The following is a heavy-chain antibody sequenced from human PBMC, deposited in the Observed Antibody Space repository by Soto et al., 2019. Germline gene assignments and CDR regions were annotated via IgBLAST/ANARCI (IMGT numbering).Heavy chain of an antibody. CDR3: ARHWSAGSSIP. Sequence: SETLSLTCSVPGDSISSSSQYWGWIRQPPGKGLEWIGSIHYSGTSYYNPSLKSRVTIFVDTSKNHLSLKLSSVTAADTAVYSCARHWSAGSSIPWGKGTLVTVSS. CDR2: IHYSGTS. CDR1: GDSISSSSQY. V-gene: IGHV4-39*01. D-gene: IGHD3-3*01. J-gene: IGHJ5*02.